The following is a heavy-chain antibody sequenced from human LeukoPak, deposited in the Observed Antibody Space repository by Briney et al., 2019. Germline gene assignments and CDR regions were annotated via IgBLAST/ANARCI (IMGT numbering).Heavy chain of an antibody. CDR2: IYNSGST. J-gene: IGHJ4*02. Sequence: SQTLSLTCTVSGGSISSGEYYWSWIRQPPGKGLEWIGSIYNSGSTYYNPSLKSRVTISVDTSKNQFSLKLSPVTAADTAVYYCARDGDSSGSYYYWGQGTLVTVSS. V-gene: IGHV4-30-4*01. D-gene: IGHD3-22*01. CDR1: GGSISSGEYY. CDR3: ARDGDSSGSYYY.